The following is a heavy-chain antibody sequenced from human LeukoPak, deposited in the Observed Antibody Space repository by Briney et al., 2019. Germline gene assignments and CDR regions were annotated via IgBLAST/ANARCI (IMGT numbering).Heavy chain of an antibody. D-gene: IGHD2-15*01. V-gene: IGHV4-30-4*01. CDR3: ARDRYCSGGSCYAPFGYYYGMDV. CDR2: IYYSGST. Sequence: PSETLSLTCTVSGGSISSGDYYWSWIRQPPGKGLEWIGYIYYSGSTYYNPSLKSRVTISVDTSKNQFSLKLSSVTAADTAVYYCARDRYCSGGSCYAPFGYYYGMDVWGQGTTVTVSS. J-gene: IGHJ6*02. CDR1: GGSISSGDYY.